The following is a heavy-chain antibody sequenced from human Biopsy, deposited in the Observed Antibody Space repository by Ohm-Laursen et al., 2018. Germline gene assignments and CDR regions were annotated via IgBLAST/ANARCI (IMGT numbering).Heavy chain of an antibody. D-gene: IGHD1-26*01. Sequence: SDTLSLTCTVSGGSISSYYWSWIRQPPGKGLEWIGYIYYTGSTNYNPSLKSRVTISVDTSMNNLSLRLTFVTAADTAVYYCARHAPSYSGSYWRYFDLWGRGTLVTVSS. CDR1: GGSISSYY. V-gene: IGHV4-59*08. J-gene: IGHJ2*01. CDR2: IYYTGST. CDR3: ARHAPSYSGSYWRYFDL.